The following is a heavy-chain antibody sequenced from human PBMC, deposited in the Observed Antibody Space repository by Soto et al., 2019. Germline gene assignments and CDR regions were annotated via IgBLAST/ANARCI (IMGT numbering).Heavy chain of an antibody. CDR2: IYSGGST. CDR3: ARVGCSGGSCYSERWFDP. CDR1: GLTVSSNY. V-gene: IGHV3-66*01. J-gene: IGHJ5*02. Sequence: ESGGGLVQPGGSLGPSCQASGLTVSSNYMGWVRQAPGKGRGWASVIYSGGSTYYADSVKGRFTISRDNSKNTLYLQMNSLRAEDTAVYYCARVGCSGGSCYSERWFDPWGQGTLVTVSS. D-gene: IGHD2-15*01.